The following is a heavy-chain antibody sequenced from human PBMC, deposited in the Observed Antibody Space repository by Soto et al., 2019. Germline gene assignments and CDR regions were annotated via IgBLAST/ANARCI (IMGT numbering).Heavy chain of an antibody. CDR3: ARRRIVVATDFDF. V-gene: IGHV4-39*01. D-gene: IGHD1-26*01. CDR1: GGSISSSSCY. CDR2: IFHTGST. J-gene: IGHJ4*02. Sequence: SETLSLTCTVSGGSISSSSCYWGWIRQPPGKGLEWIGHIFHTGSTYSNPSLKSRVTMSVDTSKNQFSLSLSSVTATDTAVYYCARRRIVVATDFDFWGQGTLVTVSS.